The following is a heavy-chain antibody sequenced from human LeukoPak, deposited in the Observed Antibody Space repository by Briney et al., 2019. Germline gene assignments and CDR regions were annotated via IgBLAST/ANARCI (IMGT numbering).Heavy chain of an antibody. V-gene: IGHV1-8*01. J-gene: IGHJ4*02. Sequence: ASVKASCKASGNIFSSYDINWVRQATGQGLEWMGWMNPSTGNTGYAQKFQGRVTMTRDTSTSTAYMELSSLKSEDTAVYYCARLSETPAFYPGGRYLYLAYWGQGAQVTVSS. CDR1: GNIFSSYD. D-gene: IGHD2-8*02. CDR2: MNPSTGNT. CDR3: ARLSETPAFYPGGRYLYLAY.